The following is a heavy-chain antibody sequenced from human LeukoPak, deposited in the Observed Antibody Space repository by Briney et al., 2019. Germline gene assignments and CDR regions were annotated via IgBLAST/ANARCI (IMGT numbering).Heavy chain of an antibody. Sequence: GGSLRLSCAASGFTFSSYSMNWVRQAPGKGLEWVSSISSSSSYIYYADSVKGRFTISRDNAKNSLYLQMNSLRAEDTAVYYCASLGSGYSYASPWGQGTLVTVSS. CDR1: GFTFSSYS. CDR3: ASLGSGYSYASP. V-gene: IGHV3-21*01. J-gene: IGHJ5*02. CDR2: ISSSSSYI. D-gene: IGHD5-18*01.